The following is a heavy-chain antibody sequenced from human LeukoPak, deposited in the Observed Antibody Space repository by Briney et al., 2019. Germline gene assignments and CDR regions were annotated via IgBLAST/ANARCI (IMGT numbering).Heavy chain of an antibody. D-gene: IGHD1-26*01. CDR2: ISGRGGST. J-gene: IGHJ4*02. V-gene: IGHV3-23*01. CDR3: AKDRLSSSGSFHNAN. Sequence: GGSLRLSCAASGFSFSSYAMNWVRQAPGKGLEWVSGISGRGGSTYHADSVKGRFTISGDNSKNTLYLHMNSLRAEDTAVYYCAKDRLSSSGSFHNANWGQGTLVTVS. CDR1: GFSFSSYA.